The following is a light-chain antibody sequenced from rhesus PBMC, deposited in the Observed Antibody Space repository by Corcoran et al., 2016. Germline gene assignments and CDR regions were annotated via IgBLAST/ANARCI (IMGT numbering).Light chain of an antibody. CDR2: GAS. CDR1: QSVSSS. Sequence: EIVMTQSPTTLSLSPGERATLSCRASQSVSSSLAWYQQKPGQAPRLLLYGASSRAPGIPDRFSGSGSGTEFTLTISSLEPEDFAVYYCQQYSNWPQTFGQGTKVEIK. J-gene: IGKJ1*01. V-gene: IGKV3-42*03. CDR3: QQYSNWPQT.